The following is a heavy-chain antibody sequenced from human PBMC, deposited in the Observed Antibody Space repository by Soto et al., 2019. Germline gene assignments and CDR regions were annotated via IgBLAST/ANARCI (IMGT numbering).Heavy chain of an antibody. CDR2: IHRGGST. CDR1: GFTVCNNY. CDR3: ARSANTYGSPFDY. D-gene: IGHD3-10*01. Sequence: GGSLRLSCPASGFTVCNNYLSWVRQAPGKGLEWVSIIHRGGSTSYADSVKGRFTISRDSSKSILYLQINGLTADDTAVYYCARSANTYGSPFDYWGQGALVTAPQ. J-gene: IGHJ4*02. V-gene: IGHV3-66*01.